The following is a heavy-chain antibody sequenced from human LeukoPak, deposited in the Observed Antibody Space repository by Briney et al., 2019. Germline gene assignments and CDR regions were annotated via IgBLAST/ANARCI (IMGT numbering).Heavy chain of an antibody. D-gene: IGHD3-9*01. CDR2: ISGSGGST. Sequence: GGSLRLSCAASGFTFSSYAMSWVRQAPGKGLEWVSAISGSGGSTYYADSVKGRFTISRDNSKNTLYLQMNSLRAEDTAVYYCVKVTRLRYFDWLAPLDYWGQGTLVTVS. CDR3: VKVTRLRYFDWLAPLDY. J-gene: IGHJ4*02. V-gene: IGHV3-23*01. CDR1: GFTFSSYA.